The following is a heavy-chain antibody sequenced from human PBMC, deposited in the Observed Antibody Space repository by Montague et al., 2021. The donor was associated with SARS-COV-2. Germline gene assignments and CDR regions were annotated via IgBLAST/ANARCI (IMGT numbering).Heavy chain of an antibody. Sequence: QSGAEVKKPGESLKISCEGSGYSFTSYWIAWVRQMPGKGLEWMGIIYPEDSDTRYSPSLQGHVTISADKSMNTAFLQWSSLRASDTAIYYCARQVHIYCSSTSCPFDYWGQGTLVTVSS. V-gene: IGHV5-51*01. CDR2: IYPEDSDT. J-gene: IGHJ4*02. CDR1: GYSFTSYW. D-gene: IGHD2-2*01. CDR3: ARQVHIYCSSTSCPFDY.